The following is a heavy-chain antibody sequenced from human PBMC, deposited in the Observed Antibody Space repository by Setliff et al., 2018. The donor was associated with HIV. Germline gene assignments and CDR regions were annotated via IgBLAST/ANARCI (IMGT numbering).Heavy chain of an antibody. J-gene: IGHJ4*02. D-gene: IGHD3-10*01. V-gene: IGHV3-66*02. CDR2: IYSGGDT. CDR3: ARVRLYNNALDY. Sequence: GESLKISCAASGFTVSTYYMSRVRQAPGKGLEWISTIYSGGDTYHADSVKGRVTLSRDNSKNTLYLQMNSLRPEDTAVYYCARVRLYNNALDYWGQGTLVTVSS. CDR1: GFTVSTYY.